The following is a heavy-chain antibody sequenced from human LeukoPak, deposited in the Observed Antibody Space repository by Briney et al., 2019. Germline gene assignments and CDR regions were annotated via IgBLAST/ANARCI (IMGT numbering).Heavy chain of an antibody. CDR2: IYSGGTT. CDR3: ARDWGLGKYYFDY. CDR1: GFTVSTNY. V-gene: IGHV3-66*01. Sequence: GGSLRLSCAASGFTVSTNYRSWLRQAPGKGLEWVSVIYSGGTTYYADSVKGRFTISRYTSKNTLYLQMNSLRADDTAVYYCARDWGLGKYYFDYWGQGTLVTVSS. D-gene: IGHD3-16*01. J-gene: IGHJ4*02.